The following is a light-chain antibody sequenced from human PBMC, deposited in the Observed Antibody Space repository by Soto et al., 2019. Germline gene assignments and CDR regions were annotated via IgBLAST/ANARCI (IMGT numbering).Light chain of an antibody. J-gene: IGKJ1*01. V-gene: IGKV3-20*01. CDR3: HHDGSICT. CDR2: GAS. CDR1: QSVSNNY. Sequence: EIVLTQSPGTLSLSPGERATLSCRASQSVSNNYLAWYQQKPGQAPRLLIYGASNRATGIPDRFSGSGSGTALTLTIIRPEPEDVELYYFHHDGSICTFGQGTKLEIK.